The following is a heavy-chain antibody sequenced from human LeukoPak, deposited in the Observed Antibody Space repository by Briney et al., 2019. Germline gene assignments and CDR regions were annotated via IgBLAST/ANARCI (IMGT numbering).Heavy chain of an antibody. CDR3: ARVSEYSGSSPFDY. D-gene: IGHD1-26*01. CDR1: GGSISSSSYY. J-gene: IGHJ4*02. CDR2: IYYSGST. V-gene: IGHV4-39*07. Sequence: SETLSLTCTVSGGSISSSSYYWGWIRQPPGKGLEWIGSIYYSGSTYYNPSLKSRVTISVDTSKNQFSLKLSSVTAADTAVYYCARVSEYSGSSPFDYWGQGTLVTVSS.